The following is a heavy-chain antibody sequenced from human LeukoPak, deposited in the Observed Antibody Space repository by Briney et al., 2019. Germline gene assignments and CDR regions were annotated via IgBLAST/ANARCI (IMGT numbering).Heavy chain of an antibody. Sequence: SETLTLTCAVSGYSISSGYYWGWIRQPPGKGLEWIGSIYHSGSTYYNPSLKSRVTISVDTSKNQFSLKLSSVTAADTAVYYCAGGKLVPRNYYYYMDVWGKGTTVTVSS. CDR2: IYHSGST. V-gene: IGHV4-38-2*01. D-gene: IGHD6-6*01. CDR1: GYSISSGYY. J-gene: IGHJ6*03. CDR3: AGGKLVPRNYYYYMDV.